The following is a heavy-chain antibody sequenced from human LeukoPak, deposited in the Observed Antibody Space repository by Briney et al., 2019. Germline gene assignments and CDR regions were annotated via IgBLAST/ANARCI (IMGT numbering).Heavy chain of an antibody. D-gene: IGHD2-2*01. CDR1: GFTFSSYW. CDR3: ARGVGYCSSTSCYWWFDP. J-gene: IGHJ5*02. V-gene: IGHV3-74*01. Sequence: GGSLRLSCAATGFTFSSYWMHWVRQAPGKGLVWVSRINSDGSSTSYADSVKGRFTISGDNAKNTLYLQMNSLRAEDTAVYYCARGVGYCSSTSCYWWFDPWGQGTLVTVSS. CDR2: INSDGSST.